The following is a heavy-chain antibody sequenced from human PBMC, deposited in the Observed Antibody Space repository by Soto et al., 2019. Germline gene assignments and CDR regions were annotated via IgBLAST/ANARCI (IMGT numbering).Heavy chain of an antibody. V-gene: IGHV4-30-2*01. D-gene: IGHD6-25*01. CDR2: IYHSGST. J-gene: IGHJ6*02. Sequence: PSETLSLTCAVSGGSISSGVYSCSWIRQPPGKGLEWIGYIYHSGSTYYNPSLKSRVTISVDRSKNQFSLKLSSVTAADTAVYYCARGRTRAAYYGMDVWGQGTTVTVSS. CDR1: GGSISSGVYS. CDR3: ARGRTRAAYYGMDV.